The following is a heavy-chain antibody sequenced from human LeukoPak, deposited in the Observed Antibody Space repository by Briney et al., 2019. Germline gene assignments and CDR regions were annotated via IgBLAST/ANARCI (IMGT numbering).Heavy chain of an antibody. CDR2: IYYSGST. V-gene: IGHV4-39*01. CDR3: ASLLVVPAATADY. CDR1: GGSISSSSYY. J-gene: IGHJ4*02. D-gene: IGHD2-2*01. Sequence: SETLSLTCTVSGGSISSSSYYWGWIRQPPGKGLEWIGSIYYSGSTYYNPSLKSRVTISVDTSKNQFSLKLSSVTAADTAVYYCASLLVVPAATADYWGQGIRVTVSS.